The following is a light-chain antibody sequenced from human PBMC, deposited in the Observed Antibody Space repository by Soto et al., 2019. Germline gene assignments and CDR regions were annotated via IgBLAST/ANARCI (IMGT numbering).Light chain of an antibody. Sequence: IVMTESPATRSVSPGERATLSCRASQSVSSNLAWYQQKPGXAPRLLLYDASNRAPGIPPRFSGSGSGTNFTLTINRLKPEYFAVYYSQHYITSPCTYGRGT. CDR2: DAS. V-gene: IGKV3D-15*02. J-gene: IGKJ2*02. CDR3: QHYITSPCT. CDR1: QSVSSN.